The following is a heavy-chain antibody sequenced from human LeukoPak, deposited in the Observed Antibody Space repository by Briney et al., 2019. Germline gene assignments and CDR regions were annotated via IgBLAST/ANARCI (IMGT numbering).Heavy chain of an antibody. D-gene: IGHD1-26*01. V-gene: IGHV3-9*01. Sequence: GGSLRLSCAASGFTFDDYAMHWVRQAPGKGLEWVSGISWNSGSIGYADSVKGRFTISRDNAKNSLYLQMNSLRAEDTALYYCAKDIGWELLSPFPNYGMDVWGQGTTVTVSS. CDR2: ISWNSGSI. J-gene: IGHJ6*02. CDR3: AKDIGWELLSPFPNYGMDV. CDR1: GFTFDDYA.